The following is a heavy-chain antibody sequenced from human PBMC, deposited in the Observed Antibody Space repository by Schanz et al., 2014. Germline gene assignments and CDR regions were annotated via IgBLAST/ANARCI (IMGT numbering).Heavy chain of an antibody. V-gene: IGHV1-18*01. CDR1: GYTFTSYG. J-gene: IGHJ6*02. Sequence: QVQLVQSGAEVKKPGASVKVSCKASGYTFTSYGISWVRQAPGQGLEWMGWISAYNGNTNYAPKVQGRVTVTTDTSTSTVYMELRSLTSDDTAVYYCARHRFGVFYYGLDVWGQGTTILGSS. D-gene: IGHD3-10*01. CDR3: ARHRFGVFYYGLDV. CDR2: ISAYNGNT.